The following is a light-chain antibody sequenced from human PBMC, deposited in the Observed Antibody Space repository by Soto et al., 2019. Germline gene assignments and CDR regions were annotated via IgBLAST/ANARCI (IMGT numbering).Light chain of an antibody. CDR3: QKYNSVPIT. CDR1: QGISNN. Sequence: DIQMTQSPSSLSASVGDRVTITCRASQGISNNLAWYQQKPGKVPKLMIYAASTLQSGVPSRFSGSVSGTDFTLTISSLQPEDVVTYYCQKYNSVPITFGQGTRLEIK. J-gene: IGKJ5*01. CDR2: AAS. V-gene: IGKV1-27*01.